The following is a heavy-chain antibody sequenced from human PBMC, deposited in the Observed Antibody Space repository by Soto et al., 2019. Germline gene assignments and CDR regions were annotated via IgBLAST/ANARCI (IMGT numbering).Heavy chain of an antibody. CDR2: IYYSGST. CDR3: ARAGGFMVRDAFDI. J-gene: IGHJ3*02. D-gene: IGHD3-10*01. V-gene: IGHV4-31*03. Sequence: PSETLSLTCTVSGGSISSGGYYWSWIRQHPGKGLEWIGYIYYSGSTYYNPSLKSRVTISVDTSKNQFSLKLSSVTAADTAVYYCARAGGFMVRDAFDIWGQGTIVTVSS. CDR1: GGSISSGGYY.